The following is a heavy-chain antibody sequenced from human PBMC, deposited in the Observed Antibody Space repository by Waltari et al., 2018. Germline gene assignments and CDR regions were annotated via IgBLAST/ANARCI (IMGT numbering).Heavy chain of an antibody. CDR2: ISSSSSYI. D-gene: IGHD3-22*01. V-gene: IGHV3-21*01. J-gene: IGHJ4*02. CDR1: GFTFSSYS. Sequence: EVQLVESGGGLVKPGGSLRLSCAASGFTFSSYSMNWVRQAPGKGLEWVSSISSSSSYIYYADSVKGRFTISRDNAKNSRYLQMNSLRAEDTAVYYCARDLDYYDSSKHDYWGQGTLVTVSS. CDR3: ARDLDYYDSSKHDY.